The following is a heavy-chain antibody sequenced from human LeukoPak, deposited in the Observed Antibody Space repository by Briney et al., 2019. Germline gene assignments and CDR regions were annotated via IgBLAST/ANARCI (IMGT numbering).Heavy chain of an antibody. Sequence: GGSLRLSCVASGFAFGDNGMNWVRQAPGKGLEWVANIKQDGSEKYYVDSVKGRFTISRDNAKNSLYLQMNSLRAEDTAVYYCARDGAITLSYWGQGTLVTVSS. CDR1: GFAFGDNG. CDR3: ARDGAITLSY. V-gene: IGHV3-7*01. CDR2: IKQDGSEK. J-gene: IGHJ4*02. D-gene: IGHD1-26*01.